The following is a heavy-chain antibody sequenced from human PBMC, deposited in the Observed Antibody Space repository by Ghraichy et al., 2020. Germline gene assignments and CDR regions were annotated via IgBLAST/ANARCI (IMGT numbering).Heavy chain of an antibody. Sequence: GGSLRLSCAASGFTFSSYAMSWVRQAPGKGLEWVSAISGSGGSTYYADSVKGRFTISRDNSKNTLYLQMNSLRAEDTAVYYCAIGVVGATTYYYYGMDVWGQGTTVTVSS. CDR3: AIGVVGATTYYYYGMDV. CDR2: ISGSGGST. J-gene: IGHJ6*02. D-gene: IGHD1-26*01. V-gene: IGHV3-23*01. CDR1: GFTFSSYA.